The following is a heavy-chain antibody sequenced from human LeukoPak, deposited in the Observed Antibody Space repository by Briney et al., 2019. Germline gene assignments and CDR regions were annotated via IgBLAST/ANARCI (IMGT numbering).Heavy chain of an antibody. J-gene: IGHJ3*02. CDR2: INWNGGST. CDR1: GFTFDDYG. V-gene: IGHV3-20*04. Sequence: GGSLRLSCAASGFTFDDYGMSWVRQAPGKGLEWVSGINWNGGSTGYADSVKGRFTISRDNAKNSLYLQMNSLRAEDTALYYCARDERMFGVVIMCAFDIWGQGTMVTVSS. D-gene: IGHD3-3*01. CDR3: ARDERMFGVVIMCAFDI.